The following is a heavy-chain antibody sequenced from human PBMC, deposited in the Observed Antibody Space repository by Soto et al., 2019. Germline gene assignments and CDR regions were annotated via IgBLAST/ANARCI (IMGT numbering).Heavy chain of an antibody. CDR2: INHSGST. CDR3: ARLRGYCSSTSCIYYYYYGMDV. V-gene: IGHV4-34*01. J-gene: IGHJ6*02. Sequence: SETLSLTCAVYGGSFSGYYWSWIRQPPGKGLEWIGEINHSGSTNYNPSLRSRVTISVDTSKNQFSLKLSSVTAADTAVYYCARLRGYCSSTSCIYYYYYGMDVWGQGTTVTVSS. D-gene: IGHD2-2*01. CDR1: GGSFSGYY.